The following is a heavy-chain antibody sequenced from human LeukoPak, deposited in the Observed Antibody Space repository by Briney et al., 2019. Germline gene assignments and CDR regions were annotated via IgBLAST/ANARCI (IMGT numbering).Heavy chain of an antibody. V-gene: IGHV5-51*01. J-gene: IGHJ4*02. CDR2: IYPGDSDT. Sequence: GESLRISCKGSGYNFTSFWIGWVRQMPGKGLEWMGIIYPGDSDTRYSPSFQGQVTISADKSISTAYLQWSSLKASDTAIYYCARQTHRDGYTGEFDYWGQGTLVTVSS. CDR3: ARQTHRDGYTGEFDY. CDR1: GYNFTSFW. D-gene: IGHD5-24*01.